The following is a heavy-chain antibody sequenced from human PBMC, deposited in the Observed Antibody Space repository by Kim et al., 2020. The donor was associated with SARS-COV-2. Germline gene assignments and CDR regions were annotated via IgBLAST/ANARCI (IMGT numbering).Heavy chain of an antibody. CDR1: GGSFSGYY. CDR2: INHSGST. J-gene: IGHJ6*02. CDR3: ARGDSGYGWNYYGMDV. D-gene: IGHD5-12*01. V-gene: IGHV4-34*01. Sequence: SETLSLTCAVYGGSFSGYYWSWIRQPPGKGLEWIGEINHSGSTNYNPSLKSRVTISVDTSKNQFSLKLSSVTAADTAVYYCARGDSGYGWNYYGMDVWGQGTTVTVSS.